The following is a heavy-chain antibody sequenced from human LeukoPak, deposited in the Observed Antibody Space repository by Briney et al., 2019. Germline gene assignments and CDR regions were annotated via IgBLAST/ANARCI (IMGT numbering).Heavy chain of an antibody. V-gene: IGHV3-74*01. CDR3: ARVNYDILTGYNWFDP. CDR2: INSDGSST. J-gene: IGHJ5*02. D-gene: IGHD3-9*01. Sequence: PGGSLRLSCAASGFTFSSYWMHWVRQAPGKGLVWVSRINSDGSSTSYADSVKGRFTISRDNAKNTLYLQMNSLRAEDTAVYYCARVNYDILTGYNWFDPWGQGTLVTVSS. CDR1: GFTFSSYW.